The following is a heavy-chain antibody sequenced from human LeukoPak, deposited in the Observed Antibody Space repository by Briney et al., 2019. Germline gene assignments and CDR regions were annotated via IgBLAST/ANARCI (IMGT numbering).Heavy chain of an antibody. V-gene: IGHV3-53*01. J-gene: IGHJ4*02. CDR2: SSSGGNT. CDR1: GFTVSSNY. Sequence: GGSLRLSCAASGFTVSSNYMSWVRQAPGKGLEWVSGISSSGGNTYYADSVKGRSTCSRDNSKNTIDLQMKSLRADDTAVYYWARGGDYGVKIDYWGQGTLVTVSS. D-gene: IGHD3-16*01. CDR3: ARGGDYGVKIDY.